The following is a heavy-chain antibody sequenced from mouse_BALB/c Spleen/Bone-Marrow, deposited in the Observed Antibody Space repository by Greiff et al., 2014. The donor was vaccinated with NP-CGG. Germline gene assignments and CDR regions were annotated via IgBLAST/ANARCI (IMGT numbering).Heavy chain of an antibody. CDR1: GFSLTSYG. CDR2: IWAGGST. V-gene: IGHV2-9*02. J-gene: IGHJ2*01. CDR3: ARRGDGYYLDY. Sequence: QVQLKESGPGLVAPSQSLSITCTVSGFSLTSYGVHWVRQPTGKGLEWLGVIWAGGSTNYNSALMSRLSISKDNSKSQVFLKMNSLQTDDTAMYYCARRGDGYYLDYWGQGTTLTVSS. D-gene: IGHD2-3*01.